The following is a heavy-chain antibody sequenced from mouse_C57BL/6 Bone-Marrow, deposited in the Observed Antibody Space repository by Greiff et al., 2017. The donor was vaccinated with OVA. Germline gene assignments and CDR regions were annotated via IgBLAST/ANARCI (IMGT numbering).Heavy chain of an antibody. CDR1: GYTFTSYW. Sequence: QVQLQQPGAELVKPGASVKLSCKASGYTFTSYWMQWVKQRPGQGLEWIVEIDPSDSYTNYNQKFKGKATLTVDTSSSTAYMQLSSLTSEDSAVYYCARDDYVDYAMDYWGQGTSVTVSS. CDR2: IDPSDSYT. D-gene: IGHD2-4*01. J-gene: IGHJ4*01. CDR3: ARDDYVDYAMDY. V-gene: IGHV1-50*01.